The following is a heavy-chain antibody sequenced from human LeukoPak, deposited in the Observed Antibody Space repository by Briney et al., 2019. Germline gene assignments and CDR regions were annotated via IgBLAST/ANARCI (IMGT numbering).Heavy chain of an antibody. CDR3: ASTNWNYAWAGFDY. J-gene: IGHJ4*02. CDR1: GGSISSGGYY. CDR2: IYYSGST. D-gene: IGHD1-7*01. Sequence: PPETLSLTCTVSGGSISSGGYYWSWIRQHPGKGLEWIGYIYYSGSTYYNPSLKSRVTISVDTSKNQFSLKLSSVTAADTAVYYCASTNWNYAWAGFDYWGQGTLVTVSS. V-gene: IGHV4-31*03.